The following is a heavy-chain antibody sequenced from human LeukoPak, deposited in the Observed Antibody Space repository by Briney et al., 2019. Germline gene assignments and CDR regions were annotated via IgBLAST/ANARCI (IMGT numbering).Heavy chain of an antibody. D-gene: IGHD3/OR15-3a*01. Sequence: PGGSLRLSCAASGFTFSSYWMHWVRQAPGKGLAWVSRINSDGSSTSYADSVKGRFTISRDNAKNSLYLQMNSLRAEDTAVYYCAKTYLDFWTGFDPWGQGTLVTVSS. J-gene: IGHJ5*02. CDR3: AKTYLDFWTGFDP. CDR1: GFTFSSYW. CDR2: INSDGSST. V-gene: IGHV3-74*01.